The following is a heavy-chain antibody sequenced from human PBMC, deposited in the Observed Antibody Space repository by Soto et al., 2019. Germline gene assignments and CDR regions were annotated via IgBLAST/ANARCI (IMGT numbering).Heavy chain of an antibody. Sequence: SGSTSLACAAYDGSIIGYYCRWIRQPPGTGLELIGYIYHSGSTNYNPSLKSRVTMSVDRSTNQFSLKLSSVTAADTAVYYCASRVSDYFDYWGQGTPVTVS. CDR3: ASRVSDYFDY. CDR1: DGSIIGYY. D-gene: IGHD6-19*01. V-gene: IGHV4-34*01. CDR2: IYHSGST. J-gene: IGHJ4*02.